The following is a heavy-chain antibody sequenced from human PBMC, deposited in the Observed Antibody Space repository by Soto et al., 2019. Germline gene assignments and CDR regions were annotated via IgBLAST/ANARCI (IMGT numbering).Heavy chain of an antibody. CDR1: CGSISSGDYY. J-gene: IGHJ6*02. Sequence: SETLSLTCTVSCGSISSGDYYWSWIRQPPGKGLEWIGYIYYSGSTYYNPSLKSRVTISVDTSKNQFSLKLSSVTAADTAVYYCARDRRGGYYDFWSGYVGYYYGMDVWGQGTTVTVSS. CDR2: IYYSGST. D-gene: IGHD3-3*01. CDR3: ARDRRGGYYDFWSGYVGYYYGMDV. V-gene: IGHV4-30-4*01.